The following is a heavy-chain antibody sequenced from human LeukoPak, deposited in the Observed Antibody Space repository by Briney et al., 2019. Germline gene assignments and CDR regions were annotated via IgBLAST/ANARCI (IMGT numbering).Heavy chain of an antibody. CDR2: INHSGST. J-gene: IGHJ5*02. CDR3: ARYSSSWYRYNWFDP. CDR1: GGSFSGYY. Sequence: SETLSLTCAVYGGSFSGYYWSWIRQPSGKGLEWIGEINHSGSTNYNPSLKSRVTISVDTSKNQFSLKLSSVTAADTAVYYCARYSSSWYRYNWFDPWGQGTLVTVSS. V-gene: IGHV4-34*01. D-gene: IGHD6-13*01.